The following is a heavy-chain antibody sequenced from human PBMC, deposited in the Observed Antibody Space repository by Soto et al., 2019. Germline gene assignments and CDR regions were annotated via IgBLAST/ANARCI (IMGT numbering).Heavy chain of an antibody. Sequence: SETLSLTCTVSGGSISSGGYYWSWIRQHPGKGLEWIGYIYYSGSTYYNPSLKSRVTISVDTSKNQFSLKLSSVTAADTAVYYCARVRDSSSCHFDYWGQGTLVTVSS. CDR2: IYYSGST. CDR3: ARVRDSSSCHFDY. CDR1: GGSISSGGYY. V-gene: IGHV4-31*03. J-gene: IGHJ4*02. D-gene: IGHD6-6*01.